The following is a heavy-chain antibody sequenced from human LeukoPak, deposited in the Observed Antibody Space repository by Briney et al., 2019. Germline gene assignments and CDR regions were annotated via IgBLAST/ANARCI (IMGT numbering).Heavy chain of an antibody. D-gene: IGHD2-2*01. J-gene: IGHJ4*02. CDR2: ISGSGGSP. CDR1: GFTFSSSA. CDR3: ARARGIVVVPAAMFDY. V-gene: IGHV3-23*01. Sequence: GGSLRLSCAASGFTFSSSAMSWVRQAPGKGLEWVSSISGSGGSPYYADSVKGRFTISRDNAKNSLYLQMNSLRAEDTAVYYCARARGIVVVPAAMFDYWGQGTLVTVSS.